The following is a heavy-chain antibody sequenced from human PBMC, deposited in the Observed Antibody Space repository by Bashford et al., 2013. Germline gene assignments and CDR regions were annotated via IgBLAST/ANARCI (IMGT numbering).Heavy chain of an antibody. J-gene: IGHJ3*02. D-gene: IGHD4-17*01. CDR1: RHLQQLC. Sequence: PSVKVVLQGFWRHLQQLCYQLGATGPWTRALSGWEGSSLLLGIANYAQKFQGRVTITADKSTSTAYMELSSLRSEDTAVYYCARFHYDGAFDIWGQGTMVTVSS. CDR3: ARFHYDGAFDI. CDR2: SSLLLGIA. V-gene: IGHV1-69*10.